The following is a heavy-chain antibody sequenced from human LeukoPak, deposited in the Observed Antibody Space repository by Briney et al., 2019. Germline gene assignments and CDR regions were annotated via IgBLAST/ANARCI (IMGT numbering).Heavy chain of an antibody. Sequence: GGSLRLSCAASGFTFSTYDMHWVRQTPGIGLEWVSAIGTAGDTYYPGSVKGRFTISRENAKNSLYLQMNSLRAGDTAVYYCARDKEGWAFDIWGQGTMVTVSS. CDR1: GFTFSTYD. CDR2: IGTAGDT. V-gene: IGHV3-13*04. CDR3: ARDKEGWAFDI. J-gene: IGHJ3*02.